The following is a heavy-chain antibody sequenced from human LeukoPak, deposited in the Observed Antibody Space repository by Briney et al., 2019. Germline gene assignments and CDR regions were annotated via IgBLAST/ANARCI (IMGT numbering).Heavy chain of an antibody. CDR1: GGSFSSYA. CDR2: IIPIFGTA. D-gene: IGHD3-3*01. J-gene: IGHJ4*02. V-gene: IGHV1-69*05. CDR3: AGEYDFWSGEVGY. Sequence: GASVKVSCKASGGSFSSYANSWVRQAPGQGLEWVGRIIPIFGTANYAQKFQGRVTITTDESTSTAYMELSSLRSEDTAVYYCAGEYDFWSGEVGYWGQGTLVTVSS.